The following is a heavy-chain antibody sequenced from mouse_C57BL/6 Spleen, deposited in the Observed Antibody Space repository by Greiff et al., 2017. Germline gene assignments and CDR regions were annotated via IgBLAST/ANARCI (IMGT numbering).Heavy chain of an antibody. CDR1: GYAFSSYW. CDR3: ARSRGTGTEAMDY. Sequence: QVQLQQSGAELVKPGASVKISCKASGYAFSSYWMNWVKQRPGKGLEWIGQIYPGDGDTNYNGKFKGKAPLTADKSSSTAYMQRSSLTSEDSAVYFCARSRGTGTEAMDYWGQGTSVTVSS. D-gene: IGHD4-1*01. J-gene: IGHJ4*01. CDR2: IYPGDGDT. V-gene: IGHV1-80*01.